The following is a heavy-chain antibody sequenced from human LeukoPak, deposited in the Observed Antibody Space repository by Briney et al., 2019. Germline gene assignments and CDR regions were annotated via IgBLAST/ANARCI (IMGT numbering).Heavy chain of an antibody. CDR1: GGSLSSHY. J-gene: IGHJ4*02. CDR3: ARFSSGCSTSSCYLTY. D-gene: IGHD2-2*01. Sequence: SETLSLTCSVSGGSLSSHYWSWIRQPPGKGLELIGHIHDTGSTLYNPSLRGRVTISLDTSNNKFSLKLTSMTAADTAVYYCARFSSGCSTSSCYLTYWGQGTLVTVS. CDR2: IHDTGST. V-gene: IGHV4-59*11.